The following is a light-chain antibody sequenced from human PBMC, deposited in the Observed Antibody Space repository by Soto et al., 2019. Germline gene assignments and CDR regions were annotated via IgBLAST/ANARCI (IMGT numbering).Light chain of an antibody. J-gene: IGLJ3*02. V-gene: IGLV2-8*01. CDR2: EVS. CDR1: SSDVGGYDY. Sequence: QSVLTQPPSASGSPGQSVTISCTGTSSDVGGYDYVSWHQQHPGKAPKVIIYEVSKRPSGVPDRFSGSKSGNTASLTVSGLQAEDEADYYCQSYDSSLSGSEVFGGGTKLTVL. CDR3: QSYDSSLSGSEV.